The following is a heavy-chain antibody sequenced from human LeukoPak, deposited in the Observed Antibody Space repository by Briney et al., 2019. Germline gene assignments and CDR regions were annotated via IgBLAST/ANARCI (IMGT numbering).Heavy chain of an antibody. CDR3: ARQNDFRLDY. Sequence: GESLKISCKGSGYSFTSNWIGWVRQMPGKGLEWMGIIYPGDSDTRYSPSFQGQVTISVDTSIGTAYLQWSSLKASDTAIYYCARQNDFRLDYWGQGTLVTVSS. CDR1: GYSFTSNW. CDR2: IYPGDSDT. D-gene: IGHD3-3*01. V-gene: IGHV5-51*01. J-gene: IGHJ4*02.